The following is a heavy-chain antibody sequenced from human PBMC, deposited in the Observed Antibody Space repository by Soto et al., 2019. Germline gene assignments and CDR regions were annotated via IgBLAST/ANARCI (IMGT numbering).Heavy chain of an antibody. CDR2: TYYRSKWYN. CDR3: ARDIPLYYDSSSGYYFDY. Sequence: KQSQTLSLTCAISGDSVSSNSAAWNWIRQSPSRGLEWLGRTYYRSKWYNDYAVSVKSRITINPDTSKNQFSLQLNSVTPEDTAVYYCARDIPLYYDSSSGYYFDYWGQGTLVTVSS. V-gene: IGHV6-1*01. D-gene: IGHD3-22*01. CDR1: GDSVSSNSAA. J-gene: IGHJ4*02.